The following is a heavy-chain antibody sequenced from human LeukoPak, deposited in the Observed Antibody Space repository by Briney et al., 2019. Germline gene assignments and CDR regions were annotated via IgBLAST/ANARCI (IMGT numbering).Heavy chain of an antibody. D-gene: IGHD4-11*01. CDR2: VKTDGRTT. CDR3: ARGTPTTRDFDY. Sequence: PGGSLRLSCAAAGFTFSRYGMHWVRQAPGKGLVWVSHVKTDGRTTHYADSVKGRFTISRDNAKNSLYLQMNSLRAEDTAVYFCARGTPTTRDFDYWGQGTLVTVSS. J-gene: IGHJ4*02. CDR1: GFTFSRYG. V-gene: IGHV3-74*01.